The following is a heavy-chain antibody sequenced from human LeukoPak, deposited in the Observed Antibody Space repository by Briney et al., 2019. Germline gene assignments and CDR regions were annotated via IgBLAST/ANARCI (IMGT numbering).Heavy chain of an antibody. CDR3: ARVKSYYYYYMDV. CDR2: INHSGST. Sequence: SETLSLTCAVYGGSFSGYYWSWIRQPPGKGLEWIGEINHSGSTNYNPSLKSRVTISVDTSKNQFSLRLSSVTAADTAVYYCARVKSYYYYYMDVWGKGTTVTVSS. J-gene: IGHJ6*03. V-gene: IGHV4-34*01. CDR1: GGSFSGYY.